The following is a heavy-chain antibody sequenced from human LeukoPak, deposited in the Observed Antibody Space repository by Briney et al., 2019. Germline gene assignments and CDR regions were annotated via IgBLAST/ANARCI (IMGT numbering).Heavy chain of an antibody. CDR2: INPNSGGT. Sequence: ASVKVSCKASGYTFTGYYMHWVRQAPGQGLEWMGWINPNSGGTNYAQKFQGRVTMTSDTSISTAYMELSGLTSDDTAVYYCAKSMVRGALGNWFDPWGQGTLVTVSS. CDR1: GYTFTGYY. V-gene: IGHV1-2*02. D-gene: IGHD3-10*01. CDR3: AKSMVRGALGNWFDP. J-gene: IGHJ5*02.